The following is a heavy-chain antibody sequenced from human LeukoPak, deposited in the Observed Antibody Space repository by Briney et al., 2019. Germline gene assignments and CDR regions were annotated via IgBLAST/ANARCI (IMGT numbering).Heavy chain of an antibody. V-gene: IGHV3-11*01. CDR1: GFTFSDYY. CDR2: ISTSGRTI. Sequence: GGSLRLSCAASGFTFSDYYMSWVRQAPGKGLEWLSYISTSGRTIYYADSVKGRFTISRDNAKNSLYLQMNSLRAEDTAVYYCARALEGYYDILTGYYVIDYWGQGTLVTVSS. CDR3: ARALEGYYDILTGYYVIDY. D-gene: IGHD3-9*01. J-gene: IGHJ4*02.